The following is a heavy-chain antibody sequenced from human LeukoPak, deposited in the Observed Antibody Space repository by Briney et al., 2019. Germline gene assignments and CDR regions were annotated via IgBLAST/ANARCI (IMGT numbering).Heavy chain of an antibody. J-gene: IGHJ4*02. CDR2: INPNSGGT. CDR3: ATLYGDYVTSDY. V-gene: IGHV1-2*02. D-gene: IGHD4-17*01. CDR1: GYRFTVYY. Sequence: ASVKVSCKASGYRFTVYYMHWVRQAPGKGLEWMGWINPNSGGTHYAQKFLGRVTMTRDTSISTAYMELSRLTSDETALYYCATLYGDYVTSDYWGQGTLVTVSS.